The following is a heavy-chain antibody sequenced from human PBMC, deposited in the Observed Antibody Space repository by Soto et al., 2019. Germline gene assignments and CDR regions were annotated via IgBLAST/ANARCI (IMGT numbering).Heavy chain of an antibody. CDR3: AHWGATTHYFDY. CDR1: GFTLSSYW. V-gene: IGHV3-7*01. Sequence: GGSLRLSCAASGFTLSSYWIAGSPEAPVKGLERVANIKQDGSEKYYVDSVKGRFTISRDNAKNSLYLQMNSLRADYTAVYYCAHWGATTHYFDYWGQGTLVTVSS. CDR2: IKQDGSEK. D-gene: IGHD5-12*01. J-gene: IGHJ4*02.